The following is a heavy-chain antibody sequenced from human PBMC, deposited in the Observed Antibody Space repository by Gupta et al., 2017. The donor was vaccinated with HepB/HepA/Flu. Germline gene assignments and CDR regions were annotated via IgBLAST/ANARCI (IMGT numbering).Heavy chain of an antibody. D-gene: IGHD3-16*02. CDR2: IFSNIEK. V-gene: IGHV2-26*01. CDR1: GFSLTNARMG. Sequence: VTLTESGPVLVKPTETLTLTCDVSGFSLTNARMGVSWLRQPPGKALEWLAHIFSNIEKSYRTSLKSRLTISRDASKSQVVLSMTDMDPMDTATYFCARHEFNTYRYFDSWGPGILVTVSS. CDR3: ARHEFNTYRYFDS. J-gene: IGHJ4*02.